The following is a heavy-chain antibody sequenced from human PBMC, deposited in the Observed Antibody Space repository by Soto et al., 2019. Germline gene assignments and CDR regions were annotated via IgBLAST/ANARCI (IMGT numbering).Heavy chain of an antibody. J-gene: IGHJ4*02. V-gene: IGHV4-34*01. CDR1: GGSFSGYY. CDR2: INHSGST. CDR3: ARGGRRDGYNYDY. D-gene: IGHD5-12*01. Sequence: SETLSLTCAVYGGSFSGYYWSWIRQPPGKGLEWIGEINHSGSTNYNPSLKSRVTISVDTSKNQFSLKLSSVTAADTAVYYCARGGRRDGYNYDYWGQGTLVTVSS.